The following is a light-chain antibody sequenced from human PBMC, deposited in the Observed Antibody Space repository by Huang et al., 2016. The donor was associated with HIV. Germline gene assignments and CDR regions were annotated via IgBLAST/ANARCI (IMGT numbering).Light chain of an antibody. CDR3: MQSIQLPPIT. Sequence: DIVLTQTPLSLSVTPGQPASISCKSSQSLLYSVGKTYLYWYLQKPGQSPQLLIYEVSNRFFGVPDRVSGSGSGTDFTLKISRVEAEDVGIYFCMQSIQLPPITFGQGTRLEIK. CDR1: QSLLYSVGKTY. J-gene: IGKJ5*01. V-gene: IGKV2D-29*02. CDR2: EVS.